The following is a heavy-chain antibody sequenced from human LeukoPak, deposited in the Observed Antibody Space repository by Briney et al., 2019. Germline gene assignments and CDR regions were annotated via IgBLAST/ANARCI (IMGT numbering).Heavy chain of an antibody. V-gene: IGHV4-61*01. CDR2: IYYSGNT. CDR3: ARVVTTGSYFDY. CDR1: GGSVSSGSYY. Sequence: PSETLSLTCTVSGGSVSSGSYYWRWLRQAPGKGLECIAYIYYSGNTNYNPSLKSRVTISVDTSKNQCSLKLTSVTAADTAVYYCARVVTTGSYFDYWGQGTLVTVSS. D-gene: IGHD4-17*01. J-gene: IGHJ4*02.